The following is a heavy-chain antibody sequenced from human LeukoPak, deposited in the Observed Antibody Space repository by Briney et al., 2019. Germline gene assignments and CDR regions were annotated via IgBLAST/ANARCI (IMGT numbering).Heavy chain of an antibody. J-gene: IGHJ4*02. Sequence: GGSLRLSCAASGFSFNTYSMNWVRQAPGRGLEWASSISSSSTYIYYTESVQGRFTISRDNAQNSLYLQMNSLRAEDTGVYYCARDYGRLVDYWGQGTLVTVSS. CDR3: ARDYGRLVDY. CDR2: ISSSSTYI. D-gene: IGHD3-16*01. V-gene: IGHV3-21*01. CDR1: GFSFNTYS.